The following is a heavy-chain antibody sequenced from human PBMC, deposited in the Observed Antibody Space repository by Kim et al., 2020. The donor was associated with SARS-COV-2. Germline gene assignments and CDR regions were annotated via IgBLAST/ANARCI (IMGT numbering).Heavy chain of an antibody. CDR1: GFSFSNYG. CDR3: AKDRVSIWFGDVDS. V-gene: IGHV3-30*18. J-gene: IGHJ4*02. CDR2: ISYDGSNK. D-gene: IGHD3-10*01. Sequence: GGSLRLSCAASGFSFSNYGMHWVRQAPGKGLEWVAVISYDGSNKYYADSVKGRFTISRDNSKNTLYLQMNSLRAEDTGVYYCAKDRVSIWFGDVDSWGQ.